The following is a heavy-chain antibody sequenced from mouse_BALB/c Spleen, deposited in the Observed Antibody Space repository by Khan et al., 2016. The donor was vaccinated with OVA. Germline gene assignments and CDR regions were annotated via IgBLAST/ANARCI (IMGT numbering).Heavy chain of an antibody. D-gene: IGHD2-14*01. J-gene: IGHJ3*01. V-gene: IGHV5-4*02. CDR2: ISDGGSYT. CDR1: GFTFSDYY. Sequence: EVELVESGGGLVKPGGSLKLSCAASGFTFSDYYMYWVRQTPEKRLEWVATISDGGSYTYYPDSVKGRFTISRDNAKNNLYLQMSSLKSEVTAIYYCTRGGYGVFGYWGQGTLVTVSA. CDR3: TRGGYGVFGY.